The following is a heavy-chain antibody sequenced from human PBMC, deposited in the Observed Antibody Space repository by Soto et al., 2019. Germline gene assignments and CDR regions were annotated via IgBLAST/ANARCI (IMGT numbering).Heavy chain of an antibody. CDR1: GGSISSSSYY. Sequence: PSETLSLTCTVSGGSISSSSYYWGWIRQPPGKGLEWIGNIYYSGSTNYNPSLKSRVTISVDTSKNQFSLKLSSVTAADTAVYYCARGVGMSNWFDPWGQGTLVTVSS. CDR3: ARGVGMSNWFDP. CDR2: IYYSGST. J-gene: IGHJ5*02. V-gene: IGHV4-39*07. D-gene: IGHD3-3*01.